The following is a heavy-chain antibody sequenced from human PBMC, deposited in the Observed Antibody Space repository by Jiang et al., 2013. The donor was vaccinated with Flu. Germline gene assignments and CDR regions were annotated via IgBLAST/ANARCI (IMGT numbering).Heavy chain of an antibody. Sequence: GRVTMTEDTSTDTAYMELSSLRSEDTAVYYCATAHRIAAFWFDPWGQGTLVTVSS. V-gene: IGHV1-24*01. CDR3: ATAHRIAAFWFDP. J-gene: IGHJ5*02. D-gene: IGHD6-6*01.